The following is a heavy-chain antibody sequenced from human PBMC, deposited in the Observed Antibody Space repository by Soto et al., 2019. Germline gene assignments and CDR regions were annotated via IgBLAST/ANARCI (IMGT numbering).Heavy chain of an antibody. Sequence: ASVKVSYKASGYDFNSYGISLVRQAPGQGLEWMGWISAYNGDRNIAQKFQGRVTMTTDTLTRTVYMDLRSLRSDDTALYFCARVRGANIRHYGMDVWGQGTPVTVSS. CDR1: GYDFNSYG. CDR3: ARVRGANIRHYGMDV. CDR2: ISAYNGDR. J-gene: IGHJ6*02. D-gene: IGHD3-10*01. V-gene: IGHV1-18*04.